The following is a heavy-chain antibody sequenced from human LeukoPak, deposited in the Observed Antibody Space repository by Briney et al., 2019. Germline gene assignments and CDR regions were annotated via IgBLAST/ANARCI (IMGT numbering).Heavy chain of an antibody. CDR1: GYIFTSYW. V-gene: IGHV5-51*01. Sequence: GESXXISCKGSGYIFTSYWIGWVRQLPGKGLDWMGIVYPGHSDSRYRPSFQGQVTISADKSISTAYLQWSSLKASDTAMYYCARRLIDYDSSGYYFDYWGQGTLVTVSS. J-gene: IGHJ4*02. CDR3: ARRLIDYDSSGYYFDY. CDR2: VYPGHSDS. D-gene: IGHD3-22*01.